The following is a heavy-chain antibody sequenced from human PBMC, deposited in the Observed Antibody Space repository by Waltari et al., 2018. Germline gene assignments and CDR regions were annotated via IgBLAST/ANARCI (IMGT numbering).Heavy chain of an antibody. J-gene: IGHJ4*02. V-gene: IGHV3-30-3*01. CDR3: AKDMVRGVIPDY. D-gene: IGHD3-10*01. CDR1: GSTGSSYA. CDR2: ISYDGSNK. Sequence: QVQMVESGGGVFQPGRSLRRSGAASGSTGSSYAMHWVRQARGKGLECVAVISYDGSNKYYADSVKGRFTISRDNSKNTLYLQLSSLRAEDTAMYYCAKDMVRGVIPDYWGQGTLVTVSS.